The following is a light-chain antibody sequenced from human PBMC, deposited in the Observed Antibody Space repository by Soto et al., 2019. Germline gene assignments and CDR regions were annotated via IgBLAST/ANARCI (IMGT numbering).Light chain of an antibody. J-gene: IGKJ5*01. CDR2: GAS. CDR1: QSVCSSY. Sequence: EIACTQSPGTLSLSPGERATLSCRASQSVCSSYLLWYQQRPGQAPRLLIYGASSRATGIPDRFSGSGSGTDFTLTISRLEPEDFAVYYCQQYGSSPPITFGQGTRLEIK. V-gene: IGKV3-20*01. CDR3: QQYGSSPPIT.